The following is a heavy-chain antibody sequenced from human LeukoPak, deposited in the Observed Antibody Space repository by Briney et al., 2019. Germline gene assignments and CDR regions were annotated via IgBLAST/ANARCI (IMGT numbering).Heavy chain of an antibody. CDR2: INHNAEMI. CDR1: GFPFGSYV. CDR3: ARDHDWAFDL. J-gene: IGHJ4*02. Sequence: GGSLRLSCEASGFPFGSYVMSWVRQAPGKGLEWIAYINHNAEMIFYPDFVKGRFTISRDNAKSLLYLQMNALRYEDTAIYYCARDHDWAFDLWGQGTLVTVSS. V-gene: IGHV3-48*02. D-gene: IGHD3-9*01.